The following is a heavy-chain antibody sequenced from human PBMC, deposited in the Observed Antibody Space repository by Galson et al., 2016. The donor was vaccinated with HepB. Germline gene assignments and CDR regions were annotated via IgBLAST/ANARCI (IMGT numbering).Heavy chain of an antibody. Sequence: SLRLSCAASGFTFDSYWMSWVRQAPGKGLEWVANIKEDGSQKYYVDSVKGRFTISRDNAKNSLYLQMNSLRAEDTAVHYCARDLPPRIQLWLQGYFDFWGQGTLVTVSS. D-gene: IGHD5-18*01. CDR1: GFTFDSYW. V-gene: IGHV3-7*04. J-gene: IGHJ4*02. CDR2: IKEDGSQK. CDR3: ARDLPPRIQLWLQGYFDF.